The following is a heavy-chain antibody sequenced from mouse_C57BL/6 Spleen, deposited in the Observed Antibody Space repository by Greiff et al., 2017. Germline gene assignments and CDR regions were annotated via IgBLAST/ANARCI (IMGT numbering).Heavy chain of an antibody. CDR3: AKGSLRDYAMDY. V-gene: IGHV1-64*01. Sequence: VQLQQSGAELVKPGASVKLSCKASGYTFTSYWMHWVKQRPGQGLEWIGMIHPNSGSTNYNEKFKRKATLTVDKSSSTAYMQLSSLTSEDSAVYYCAKGSLRDYAMDYWGQGTSVTVSS. CDR2: IHPNSGST. CDR1: GYTFTSYW. D-gene: IGHD2-12*01. J-gene: IGHJ4*01.